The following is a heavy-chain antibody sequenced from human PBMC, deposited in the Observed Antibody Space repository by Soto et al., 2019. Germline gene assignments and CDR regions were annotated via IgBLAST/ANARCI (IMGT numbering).Heavy chain of an antibody. Sequence: QVQLQESGPGLVKPSETLSLTCTVSGGSISSYYWSWIRQPPGKGLEWIGYIYYSGSTNYNPSLKSRVTISVDTSKNQGALKRSSVTAADTAVYYCARAPGITIFGGVNDYYYYYMDVWGKGTTVTVSS. CDR2: IYYSGST. D-gene: IGHD3-3*01. CDR3: ARAPGITIFGGVNDYYYYYMDV. J-gene: IGHJ6*03. V-gene: IGHV4-59*01. CDR1: GGSISSYY.